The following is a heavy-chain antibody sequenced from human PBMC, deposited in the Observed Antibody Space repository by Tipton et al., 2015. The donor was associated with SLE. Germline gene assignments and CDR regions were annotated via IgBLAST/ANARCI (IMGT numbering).Heavy chain of an antibody. CDR2: INSRGIT. V-gene: IGHV4-34*01. CDR3: ASGYGMDV. CDR1: GGSFSGYY. Sequence: TLSLTCAVYGGSFSGYYWSWIRQSPGKGLEWIGEINSRGITNYNPSLKSRVSISLDTSKNQYSLKLSSVTAADTAVYHCASGYGMDVWGQGTTVTVSS. J-gene: IGHJ6*02.